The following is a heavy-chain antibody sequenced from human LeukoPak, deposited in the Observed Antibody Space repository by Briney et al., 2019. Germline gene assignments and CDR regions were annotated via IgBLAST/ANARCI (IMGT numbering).Heavy chain of an antibody. Sequence: SETLSLTCTVSGGSISSYYWSWIRQPAGKGLEWIGRIYTSGSTNYNPSLKSRVTMSVDTSKNQFSLKLSSVTAADTAVYYCAREGIVVPAAIGFDPWGQGTLVTVSS. J-gene: IGHJ5*02. D-gene: IGHD2-2*02. CDR2: IYTSGST. V-gene: IGHV4-4*07. CDR1: GGSISSYY. CDR3: AREGIVVPAAIGFDP.